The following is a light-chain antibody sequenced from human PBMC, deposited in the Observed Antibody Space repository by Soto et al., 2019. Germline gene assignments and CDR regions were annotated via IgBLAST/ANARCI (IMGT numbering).Light chain of an antibody. CDR1: SSNIGNNY. CDR2: DNN. J-gene: IGLJ1*01. Sequence: QSVLTQPPSVSAAPGQKVTISCSGGSSNIGNNYVSWYQQLPGTAPKLLIYDNNKRPSGIPDRFSGSKSGTSATLGITGLQTGDEADYYCGTWDSSLSVVYVFGTGTKVTVL. CDR3: GTWDSSLSVVYV. V-gene: IGLV1-51*01.